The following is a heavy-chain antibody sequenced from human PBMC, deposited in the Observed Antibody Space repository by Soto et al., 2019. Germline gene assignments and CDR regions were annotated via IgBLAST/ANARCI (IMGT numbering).Heavy chain of an antibody. CDR2: INPSGGST. D-gene: IGHD6-19*01. CDR1: GYTFTSYY. Sequence: QVQLVQSGAEVKKPGASVKVSCKASGYTFTSYYMHWVRQAPGQGLEWMGIINPSGGSTSYAQKSMGKVTMTRETSTSTVHIELSSMRSEDTAVYYCARDRYGVAGSHNNCFDPWCQGTLVTVSS. J-gene: IGHJ5*02. V-gene: IGHV1-46*01. CDR3: ARDRYGVAGSHNNCFDP.